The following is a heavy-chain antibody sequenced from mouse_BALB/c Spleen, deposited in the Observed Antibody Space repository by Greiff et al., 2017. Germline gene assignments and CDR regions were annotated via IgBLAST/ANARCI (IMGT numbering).Heavy chain of an antibody. D-gene: IGHD2-4*01. J-gene: IGHJ4*01. V-gene: IGHV3-2*02. Sequence: DVQLQESGPGLVKPSQSLSLTCTVTGYSITSDYAWNWIRQFPGNKLEWMGYISYSGSTSYNPSLKSRISITRDTSKNQFFLQLNSVTTEDTATYYCARDDYDRAMDYWGQGTSVTVSS. CDR1: GYSITSDYA. CDR2: ISYSGST. CDR3: ARDDYDRAMDY.